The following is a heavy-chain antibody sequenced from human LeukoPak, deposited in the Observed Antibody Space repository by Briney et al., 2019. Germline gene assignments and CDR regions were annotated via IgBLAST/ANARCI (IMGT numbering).Heavy chain of an antibody. CDR3: AKDGSSGPGGYFDY. CDR2: INTDGSST. J-gene: IGHJ4*02. D-gene: IGHD6-19*01. CDR1: GFTFSSYS. V-gene: IGHV3-74*01. Sequence: GGSLRLSCAASGFTFSSYSMNWVRQAPGKGLVWVSRINTDGSSTSYADSVKGRFTISRDNAKNTLYLQMNSLRAEDTALYYCAKDGSSGPGGYFDYWGQGTLVTVSS.